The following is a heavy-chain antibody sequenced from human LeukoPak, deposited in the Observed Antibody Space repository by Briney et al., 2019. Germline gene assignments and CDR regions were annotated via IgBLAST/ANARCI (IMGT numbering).Heavy chain of an antibody. Sequence: GGSLRLSCAASGFTFSSYAMHWVRQAPGKGLEWVAVISYDGSNKYYADSVKGRFTISRDNSKNTLYLQMNSLRAEDTAVYYCARARGYCSGDSCRWRVPFDYWGQGTLVTVSS. CDR2: ISYDGSNK. J-gene: IGHJ4*02. D-gene: IGHD2-15*01. V-gene: IGHV3-30*04. CDR3: ARARGYCSGDSCRWRVPFDY. CDR1: GFTFSSYA.